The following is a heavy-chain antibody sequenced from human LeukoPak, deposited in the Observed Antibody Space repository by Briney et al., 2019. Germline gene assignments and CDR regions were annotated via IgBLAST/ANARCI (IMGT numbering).Heavy chain of an antibody. CDR2: IYTSGST. V-gene: IGHV4-61*02. D-gene: IGHD6-19*01. Sequence: SETLSLTCTVSGGSISSGSYYWSWIRQPAGKGLEWIGRIYTSGSTNYNPSLKSRVTISVDTSKNQFSLKLSSVTAADTAVYYCAREGQWLYYWGQGTLVTVSS. J-gene: IGHJ4*02. CDR3: AREGQWLYY. CDR1: GGSISSGSYY.